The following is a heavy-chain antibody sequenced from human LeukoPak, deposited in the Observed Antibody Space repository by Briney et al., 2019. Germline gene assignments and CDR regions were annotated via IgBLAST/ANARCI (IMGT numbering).Heavy chain of an antibody. V-gene: IGHV3-72*01. CDR3: ARVRHYYYYYGLDV. CDR1: GFTFSSYW. D-gene: IGHD1-1*01. J-gene: IGHJ6*02. Sequence: PGGSLRLSCAASGFTFSSYWMSWVRQGPGKGLEWVGRIRNKANRYTTEYAASVKGRFTISRDDSKNSLYLQMNSLKTEDTAMYYCARVRHYYYYYGLDVWGQGTTVTVSS. CDR2: IRNKANRYTT.